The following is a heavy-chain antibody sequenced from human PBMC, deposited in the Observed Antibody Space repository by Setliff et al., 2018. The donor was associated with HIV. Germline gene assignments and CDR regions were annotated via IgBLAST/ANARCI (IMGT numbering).Heavy chain of an antibody. Sequence: PSETLSLTCAVSGGSISSDNWRTWVRQAPGKGLEWIGEIYHSEYTNYNPSPKSRVSMSVDKSKNQFSVKLTSVTAADTAVYHCARGHCSGTNCYGVDYYGMDVWGQGTTVTVSS. CDR3: ARGHCSGTNCYGVDYYGMDV. CDR2: IYHSEYT. D-gene: IGHD2-2*01. V-gene: IGHV4-4*02. CDR1: GGSISSDNW. J-gene: IGHJ6*02.